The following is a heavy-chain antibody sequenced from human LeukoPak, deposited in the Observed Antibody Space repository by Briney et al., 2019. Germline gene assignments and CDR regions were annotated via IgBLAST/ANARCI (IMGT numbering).Heavy chain of an antibody. J-gene: IGHJ3*02. CDR3: ARGTTDQDAFDI. CDR2: MNPNSGNT. Sequence: ASVTVSCKASGYTFTGYYMHWVRQAPGQGLEWMGWMNPNSGNTGYAQKFQGRVTMTRNTSISTAYMELSSLRSEDTAVYYCARGTTDQDAFDIWGQGTMVTVSS. CDR1: GYTFTGYY. V-gene: IGHV1-8*02. D-gene: IGHD4-17*01.